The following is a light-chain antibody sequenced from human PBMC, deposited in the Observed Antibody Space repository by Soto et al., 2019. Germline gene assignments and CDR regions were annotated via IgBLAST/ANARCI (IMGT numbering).Light chain of an antibody. J-gene: IGLJ1*01. Sequence: QSVLTQPPSASGSPGQSVTISCTGTSSDVGGYNSVSWYQHHPGKAPKLMIYEVSKRPSGVPDRFSGSKSANTASLTVSGLLAEDEADYYCSSYAGSNNYVFGTGTKVTV. V-gene: IGLV2-8*01. CDR1: SSDVGGYNS. CDR2: EVS. CDR3: SSYAGSNNYV.